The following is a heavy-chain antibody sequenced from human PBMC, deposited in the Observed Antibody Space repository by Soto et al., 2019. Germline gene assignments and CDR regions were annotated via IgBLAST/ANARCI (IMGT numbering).Heavy chain of an antibody. J-gene: IGHJ6*02. CDR1: GGTFSSYA. Sequence: ASVKVSCKASGGTFSSYAISWVRQAPGQGLEWMGGIIPIFGTANYAQKFQGRVTITADKSTSTAYMELSSLRSEDTAVYYCARDLFKVVVTAYLYYYYYGMDVWGQGTTVTVSS. CDR3: ARDLFKVVVTAYLYYYYYGMDV. V-gene: IGHV1-69*06. D-gene: IGHD2-21*02. CDR2: IIPIFGTA.